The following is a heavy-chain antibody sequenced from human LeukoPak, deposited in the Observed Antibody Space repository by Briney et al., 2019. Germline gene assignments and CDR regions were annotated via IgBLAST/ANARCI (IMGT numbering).Heavy chain of an antibody. CDR2: ISYDGSNK. V-gene: IGHV3-30*18. CDR3: AKDPGPGTTVTTFDY. D-gene: IGHD4-11*01. Sequence: GGSLRLSCAAAGFTFSSYGRHWVRQAPGKGLEWVAIISYDGSNKYYADSVKGRFTISRDNSKNTLYLQMNSLRAEDTAVYYCAKDPGPGTTVTTFDYWGQGTLVTVSS. J-gene: IGHJ4*02. CDR1: GFTFSSYG.